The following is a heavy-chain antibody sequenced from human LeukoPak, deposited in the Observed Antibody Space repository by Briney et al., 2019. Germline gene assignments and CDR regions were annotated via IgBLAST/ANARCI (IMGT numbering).Heavy chain of an antibody. D-gene: IGHD6-13*01. Sequence: ASVKVSCKASGYTFTCYYLHWVRQAPGQGLEWMGWISPSGASTTYAQKFQGRVTMTRDTSTSTVYMELSSLRSEDTAVYYCARGGSRSPRDAFDIWGQGTMVTVSS. V-gene: IGHV1-46*01. J-gene: IGHJ3*02. CDR2: ISPSGAST. CDR1: GYTFTCYY. CDR3: ARGGSRSPRDAFDI.